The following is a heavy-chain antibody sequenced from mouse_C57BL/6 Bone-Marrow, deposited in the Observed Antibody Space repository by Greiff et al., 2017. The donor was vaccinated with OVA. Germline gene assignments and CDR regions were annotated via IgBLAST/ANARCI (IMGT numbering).Heavy chain of an antibody. J-gene: IGHJ2*01. V-gene: IGHV1-82*01. D-gene: IGHD3-2*02. CDR1: GYAFSSSW. Sequence: QVQLQQSGPELVKPGASVKISCKASGYAFSSSWMNWVKQRPGKGLEWIGRIYPGDGDTNYNGKFKGKATLTADKSSSTAYMQLSSLTSEDSAVYFCARILRPLDYWGQGTTLTVSS. CDR2: IYPGDGDT. CDR3: ARILRPLDY.